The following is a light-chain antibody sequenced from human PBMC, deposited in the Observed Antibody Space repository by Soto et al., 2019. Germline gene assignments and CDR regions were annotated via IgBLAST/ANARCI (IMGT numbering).Light chain of an antibody. Sequence: DIQMTQSPSSLYASVGDRVTITCRASQSISSYLNWYQQKPGKAPKLLIYAASSLQSEVPSRFSGSGSETDFTLTISSLQPEDFATYYFQQSYSTPYTFGQGTKLEIK. CDR2: AAS. V-gene: IGKV1-39*01. CDR1: QSISSY. J-gene: IGKJ2*01. CDR3: QQSYSTPYT.